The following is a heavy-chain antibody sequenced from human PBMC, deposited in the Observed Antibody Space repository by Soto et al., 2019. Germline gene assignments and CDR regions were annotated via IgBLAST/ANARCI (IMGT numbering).Heavy chain of an antibody. D-gene: IGHD1-7*01. Sequence: SETLSLTCAISGDSVSSNSAAWNWIRQSPSRGLEWLGRTYYRSKWYNDYAVSVKSRITINPDTSKNQFSLQLNSVTPEDTAVYYCARELELLRLGFPAMRRIDYWGQGTLVTVSS. CDR1: GDSVSSNSAA. CDR3: ARELELLRLGFPAMRRIDY. CDR2: TYYRSKWYN. V-gene: IGHV6-1*01. J-gene: IGHJ4*02.